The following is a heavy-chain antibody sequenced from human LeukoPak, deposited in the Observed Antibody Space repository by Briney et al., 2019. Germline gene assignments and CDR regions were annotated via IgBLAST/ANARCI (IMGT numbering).Heavy chain of an antibody. Sequence: GGSLRLSCAASGFTFSSNWMRWVRQAPGKGLVWVSRSNEDGSTTNYADSVKGRFTISRDNAKNTLYLQMNSLTAEDTAVYYCAGEIAAAGFDYWGQGTLVTVSS. CDR1: GFTFSSNW. CDR3: AGEIAAAGFDY. J-gene: IGHJ4*02. CDR2: SNEDGSTT. D-gene: IGHD6-13*01. V-gene: IGHV3-74*01.